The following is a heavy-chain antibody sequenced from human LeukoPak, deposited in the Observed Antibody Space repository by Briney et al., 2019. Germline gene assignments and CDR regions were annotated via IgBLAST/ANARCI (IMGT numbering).Heavy chain of an antibody. V-gene: IGHV4-39*07. Sequence: PSETLSLTCTVSGGSISSSSYYWGWIRQPPGKGLEWIGSIYYSGSTYYNPSLKSRVTISVDTSKNQFSLKLSSVTAADTAVYYCARVSISDSSSSSFLFDYYYMDVWGKGTTVTVSS. CDR3: ARVSISDSSSSSFLFDYYYMDV. CDR1: GGSISSSSYY. D-gene: IGHD6-6*01. CDR2: IYYSGST. J-gene: IGHJ6*03.